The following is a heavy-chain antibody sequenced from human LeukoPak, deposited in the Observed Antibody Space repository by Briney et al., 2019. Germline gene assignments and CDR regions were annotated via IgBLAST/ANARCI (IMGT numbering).Heavy chain of an antibody. J-gene: IGHJ5*02. Sequence: GGSLRLSRAASGFTFSSYGMHWVRQAPGKGLEWVAVISYDGSNKYYADSVKGRFTISRDNSKNTLYLQMNSLRAEDTAVYYCAKGLHYGGNSVGRWFDPWGQGTLVTVSS. D-gene: IGHD4-23*01. V-gene: IGHV3-30*18. CDR2: ISYDGSNK. CDR3: AKGLHYGGNSVGRWFDP. CDR1: GFTFSSYG.